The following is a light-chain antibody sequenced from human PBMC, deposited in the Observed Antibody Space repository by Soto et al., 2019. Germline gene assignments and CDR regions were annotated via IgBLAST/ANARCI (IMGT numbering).Light chain of an antibody. J-gene: IGKJ4*01. CDR2: VAS. CDR1: QTVRNNY. Sequence: EVVLTQSPGTLSLSPGERATLSCRASQTVRNNYLSWYQHKPGQAPRLLIYVASSRATGVPDRFSGSGSGTDFTLTITRLEPEDSAVYYCQQFGGSPRLSFGGGTKVEI. CDR3: QQFGGSPRLS. V-gene: IGKV3-20*01.